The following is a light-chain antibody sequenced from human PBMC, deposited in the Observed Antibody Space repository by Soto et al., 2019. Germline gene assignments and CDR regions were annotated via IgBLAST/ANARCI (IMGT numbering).Light chain of an antibody. V-gene: IGLV2-14*01. CDR2: EVS. CDR3: SSYTSTSTPYV. J-gene: IGLJ1*01. Sequence: QSALNQPASVSGSPGQSNNISCTGTSNDVGVYNYVSWYQHHSGKAPKLIIYEVSNRPSGVSDRFSGSKSGKTASLTISGLQAEDEADYYCSSYTSTSTPYVFGSGTKVTVL. CDR1: SNDVGVYNY.